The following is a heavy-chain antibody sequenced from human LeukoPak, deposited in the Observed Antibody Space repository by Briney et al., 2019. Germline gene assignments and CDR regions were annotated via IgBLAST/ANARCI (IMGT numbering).Heavy chain of an antibody. CDR2: IYYSGST. CDR1: GGSISSCY. CDR3: ARGPLYSSGWYDLGYFDY. J-gene: IGHJ4*02. D-gene: IGHD6-19*01. Sequence: PSETLSLTCTVSGGSISSCYWSWIRQPPGKGLEWIGYIYYSGSTNYNPSLKSRVTISVDTSKNQFSLKLSSVTAADTAVYYCARGPLYSSGWYDLGYFDYWGQGTLVTVSS. V-gene: IGHV4-59*12.